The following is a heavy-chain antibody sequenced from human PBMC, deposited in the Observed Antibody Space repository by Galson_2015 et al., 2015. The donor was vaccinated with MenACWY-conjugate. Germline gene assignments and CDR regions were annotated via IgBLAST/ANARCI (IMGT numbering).Heavy chain of an antibody. Sequence: QSGAEVKKPGESLTISCKGSGYSFSTYWIACVRQLPGKGLEWMGLISPGDSNTRYSPAFHGQFTISADKSISPAYLQLHSLQASDTALYYCARHPPGGRCMDVWGQGTTVTVSS. J-gene: IGHJ6*02. CDR2: ISPGDSNT. CDR3: ARHPPGGRCMDV. CDR1: GYSFSTYW. D-gene: IGHD1-26*01. V-gene: IGHV5-51*01.